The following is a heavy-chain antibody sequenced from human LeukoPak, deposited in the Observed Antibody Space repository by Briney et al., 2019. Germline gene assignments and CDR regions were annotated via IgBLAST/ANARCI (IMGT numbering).Heavy chain of an antibody. CDR2: IYYSGST. V-gene: IGHV4-39*07. D-gene: IGHD3-3*01. CDR3: ARGLITIFGVVMEDV. CDR1: GGSISSSSYY. Sequence: SETLSLTCTVSGGSISSSSYYWGWIRQPPGKGLEWIGSIYYSGSTYYNPSLKSRVTISVDTSKNQFSLKLSSVTAADTAVYYCARGLITIFGVVMEDVWGKGTTVTVSS. J-gene: IGHJ6*04.